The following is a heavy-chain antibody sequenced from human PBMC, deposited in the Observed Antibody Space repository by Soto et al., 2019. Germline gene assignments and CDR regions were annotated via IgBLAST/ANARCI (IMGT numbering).Heavy chain of an antibody. V-gene: IGHV1-8*01. CDR2: MNPNSGNT. D-gene: IGHD3-3*01. CDR1: GYTFTSYD. CDR3: ARGRAYDFWSGYYYYGMDV. J-gene: IGHJ6*02. Sequence: ASVKVSCKASGYTFTSYDINWVRQATGQGLEWMGWMNPNSGNTGYAQKFQGRVTMTRNTSISTAYMELSSLRSEDTAVYYCARGRAYDFWSGYYYYGMDVWGQGTTVTVSS.